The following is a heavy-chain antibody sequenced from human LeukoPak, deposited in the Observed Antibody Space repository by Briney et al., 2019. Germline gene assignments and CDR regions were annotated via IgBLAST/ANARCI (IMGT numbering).Heavy chain of an antibody. CDR2: IYYSGSA. CDR1: GGSISSGDYF. Sequence: SQTLSLTCTVSGGSISSGDYFWSWIRQPPGKGLEWIGYIYYSGSAYYNPSLKSRVTISVDTSKNQFSLKLGSVTAADTAVYYCARDLGLDYYDSSGYPWGAFDIWGQGTMVTVSS. J-gene: IGHJ3*02. D-gene: IGHD3-22*01. CDR3: ARDLGLDYYDSSGYPWGAFDI. V-gene: IGHV4-30-4*08.